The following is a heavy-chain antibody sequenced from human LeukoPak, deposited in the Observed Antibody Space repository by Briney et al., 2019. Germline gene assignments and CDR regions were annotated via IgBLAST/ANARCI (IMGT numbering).Heavy chain of an antibody. J-gene: IGHJ5*02. V-gene: IGHV3-21*01. Sequence: GGSLRLSCAASGFTLSNYDMNWVRQAPGKGLEWVSSISTSSRYIYYKDSVRGRFTISRDDAKNSLYLEMNSLRAEDTAVYYCARADCSSSTCYLRRSWFDPWGQGTLVTASS. CDR1: GFTLSNYD. CDR2: ISTSSRYI. D-gene: IGHD2-2*01. CDR3: ARADCSSSTCYLRRSWFDP.